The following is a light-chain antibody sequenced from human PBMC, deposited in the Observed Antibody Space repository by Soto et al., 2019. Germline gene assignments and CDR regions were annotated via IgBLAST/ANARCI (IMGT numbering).Light chain of an antibody. V-gene: IGKV1-5*03. Sequence: DIQMTQSPSTLSASVGDRVTITCRASQSISSWLAWYQQKPGKAPKLLIDKASSLESGVPTRFSCSGSGTEFTLTISSLQPDDFATNCCQQYNSYPPTFGGGTKVEIK. CDR2: KAS. CDR1: QSISSW. CDR3: QQYNSYPPT. J-gene: IGKJ4*01.